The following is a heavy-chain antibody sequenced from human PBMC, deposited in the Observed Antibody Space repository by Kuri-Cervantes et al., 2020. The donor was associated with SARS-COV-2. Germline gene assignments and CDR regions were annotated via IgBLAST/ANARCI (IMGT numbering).Heavy chain of an antibody. D-gene: IGHD5-18*01. CDR3: AREDSYGYGDY. J-gene: IGHJ4*02. V-gene: IGHV3-21*01. CDR2: ISSSSSYI. CDR1: GFTFSSYS. Sequence: GESLKISCAASGFTFSSYSMNWVRQAPGKGLEWVSPISSSSSYIYYADSVKGRFTISRDNAKNSLYLQMNSLRAEDTAVYYCAREDSYGYGDYWGQGTLVTVSS.